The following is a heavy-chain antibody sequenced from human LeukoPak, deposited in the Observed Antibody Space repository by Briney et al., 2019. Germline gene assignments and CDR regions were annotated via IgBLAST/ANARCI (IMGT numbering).Heavy chain of an antibody. CDR3: AREGYCSSTSCYEHFDY. D-gene: IGHD2-2*01. CDR1: GYTFTGYY. Sequence: ASVKVSCKASGYTFTGYYMHWVRQAPGQGLEWMGRINPNSGGTNYAQKFQGRVTMTRDTSISTAYMELSRLRSDVTAVYYCAREGYCSSTSCYEHFDYWGQGTLVTVSS. J-gene: IGHJ4*02. CDR2: INPNSGGT. V-gene: IGHV1-2*06.